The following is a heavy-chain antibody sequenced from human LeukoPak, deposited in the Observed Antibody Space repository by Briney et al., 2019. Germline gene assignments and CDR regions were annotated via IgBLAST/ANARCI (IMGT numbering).Heavy chain of an antibody. V-gene: IGHV4-59*08. CDR2: ISDSGST. CDR1: DGSITSYY. CDR3: ARQLSGYDFVAWFDP. Sequence: PSETLSLTCTVSDGSITSYYWSWIRQPPGKGLEWIGYISDSGSTNYNPSLKSRVTISVDVSKNQFSLKLRSVTAADTAMYYCARQLSGYDFVAWFDPWGQGTLVTVS. J-gene: IGHJ5*02. D-gene: IGHD5-12*01.